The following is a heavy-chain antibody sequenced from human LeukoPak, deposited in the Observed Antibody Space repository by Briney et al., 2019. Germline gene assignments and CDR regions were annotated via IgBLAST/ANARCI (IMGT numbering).Heavy chain of an antibody. D-gene: IGHD5-12*01. V-gene: IGHV4-31*03. Sequence: SETLSLTCTVSGGSISSGGYYWSWIRQHPGKGLEWIGYIYYSGSTYYNPSLKSRVTISVDTSKNQFSLKLSSVTAADTAVYYCARDQGYSGYLFDPWGQGTLVTVSS. CDR3: ARDQGYSGYLFDP. J-gene: IGHJ5*02. CDR1: GGSISSGGYY. CDR2: IYYSGST.